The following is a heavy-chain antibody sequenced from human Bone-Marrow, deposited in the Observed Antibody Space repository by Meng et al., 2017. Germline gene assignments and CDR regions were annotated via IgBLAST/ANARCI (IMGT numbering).Heavy chain of an antibody. CDR2: ISYDGSNK. J-gene: IGHJ6*02. CDR3: ARDYWVELPSGDYYYYGMDV. V-gene: IGHV3-30*01. CDR1: GFTFSSYA. Sequence: GESLKISCAASGFTFSSYAMHWVRQAPGKGLEWVAVISYDGSNKYYADSVKGRFTISRDNSKNTLYLQMNSLRAEDTAVYYCARDYWVELPSGDYYYYGMDVWGQGTMVTVSS. D-gene: IGHD1-7*01.